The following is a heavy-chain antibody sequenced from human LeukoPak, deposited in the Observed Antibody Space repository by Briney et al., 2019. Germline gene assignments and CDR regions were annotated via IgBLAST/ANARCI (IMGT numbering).Heavy chain of an antibody. CDR3: ARDRWEYCSSTSCYNYYYYYMDV. J-gene: IGHJ6*03. CDR2: IIPIFGTA. V-gene: IGHV1-69*05. D-gene: IGHD2-2*02. Sequence: SVKVSCKASGGTFSSYAISWVRQAPGQGLEWMGGIIPIFGTANYAQKFQGRVTITTDESTSTAYMKLSSLRSEDTAVYYCARDRWEYCSSTSCYNYYYYYMDVWGKGTTVTVSS. CDR1: GGTFSSYA.